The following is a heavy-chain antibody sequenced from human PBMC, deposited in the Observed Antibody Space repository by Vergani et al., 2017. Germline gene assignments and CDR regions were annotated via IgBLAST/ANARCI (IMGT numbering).Heavy chain of an antibody. J-gene: IGHJ6*03. Sequence: QVQLVQSGAEVKKPGASVKVSCKASGYTFTSYYMHWVRQAPGQGLEWMGIINPSGGSTSYAQKFQGRVTMTTDTSTSTVYKELSSLRTEDTAVYYCGGGGGNSGPNYYYYMDVWGKGTTVTVSS. CDR2: INPSGGST. CDR1: GYTFTSYY. D-gene: IGHD3-10*01. CDR3: GGGGGNSGPNYYYYMDV. V-gene: IGHV1-46*03.